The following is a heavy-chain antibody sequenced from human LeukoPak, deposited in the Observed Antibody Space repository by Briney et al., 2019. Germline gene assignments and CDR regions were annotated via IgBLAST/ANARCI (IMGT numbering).Heavy chain of an antibody. J-gene: IGHJ4*02. CDR2: INPNSGGT. CDR1: GYTFTGYY. D-gene: IGHD3-10*01. V-gene: IGHV1-2*02. Sequence: ASVKVSCKASGYTFTGYYMHWVRQAPGQGLEWMGWINPNSGGTNYAQKFQGRVTMTRDTPISTAYMELSRLRSDDTAVYYCARGGTMVRGVKKPFDYWGQGTLVTVSS. CDR3: ARGGTMVRGVKKPFDY.